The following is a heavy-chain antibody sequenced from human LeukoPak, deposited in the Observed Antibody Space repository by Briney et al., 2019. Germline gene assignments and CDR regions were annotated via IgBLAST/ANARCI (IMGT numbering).Heavy chain of an antibody. CDR2: INHSGST. CDR3: ARGNWGLFDY. Sequence: SETLSLTCAVYGGSFSGYYWSWIRQPPGKGLEWIGEINHSGSTNYNPSLKSRVTISVDTSKNQFSLKLSSGTAADTAVYYCARGNWGLFDYGGQGTLVTVSS. V-gene: IGHV4-34*01. D-gene: IGHD7-27*01. CDR1: GGSFSGYY. J-gene: IGHJ4*02.